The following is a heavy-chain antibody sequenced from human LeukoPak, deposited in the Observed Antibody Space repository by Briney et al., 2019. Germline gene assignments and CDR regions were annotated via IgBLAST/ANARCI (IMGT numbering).Heavy chain of an antibody. CDR1: GGSMSSYY. J-gene: IGHJ4*02. Sequence: SETLSLTCTVSGGSMSSYYWSWIRQPPGKGLEWIGYIYYSGSTNYNPSLRSRVTISVDTSKLRFSRKLSSATAAATAVDYWTRLGGGAAAGTVLDDWGQGTLVTVSS. D-gene: IGHD6-13*01. CDR3: TRLGGGAAAGTVLDD. V-gene: IGHV4-59*01. CDR2: IYYSGST.